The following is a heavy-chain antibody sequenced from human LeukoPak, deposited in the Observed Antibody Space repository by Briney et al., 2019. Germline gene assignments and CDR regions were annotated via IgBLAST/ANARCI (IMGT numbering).Heavy chain of an antibody. CDR3: ARRAFETYYYYYMDV. Sequence: GGSLRLSCAASGFTFSDYYMSWIRQAPGKGLEWVSYISSSGSTIYYADSVKGRFTISRDNAKNSLYLQMNSLRAEDTAVYYCARRAFETYYYYYMDVWGKGTTVTVSS. CDR1: GFTFSDYY. J-gene: IGHJ6*03. CDR2: ISSSGSTI. V-gene: IGHV3-11*04. D-gene: IGHD3-3*02.